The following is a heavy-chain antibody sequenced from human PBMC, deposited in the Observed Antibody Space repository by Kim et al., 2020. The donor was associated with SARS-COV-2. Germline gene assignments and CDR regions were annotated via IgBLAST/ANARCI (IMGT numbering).Heavy chain of an antibody. CDR3: AKDPSYCSGGSCYYFDY. D-gene: IGHD2-15*01. Sequence: VRGRFTISRDNSKNPLYLQMNSLRAADTAVYYCAKDPSYCSGGSCYYFDYWGQGTLVTVSS. V-gene: IGHV3-23*01. J-gene: IGHJ4*02.